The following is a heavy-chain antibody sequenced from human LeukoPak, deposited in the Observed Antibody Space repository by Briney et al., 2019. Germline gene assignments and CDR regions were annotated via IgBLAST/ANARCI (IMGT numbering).Heavy chain of an antibody. D-gene: IGHD3-16*01. CDR3: ARVGDLLPFDC. CDR2: IYYSGTT. CDR1: GGSISSSPYY. J-gene: IGHJ4*02. V-gene: IGHV4-39*07. Sequence: SETLSLTCTVSGGSISSSPYYWGWIRQPPGKGLGWIGSIYYSGTTHYNPSLESRVTISVDTSKNQFSLKLTSVTAADTAVYYCARVGDLLPFDCWGQGTLVTVSS.